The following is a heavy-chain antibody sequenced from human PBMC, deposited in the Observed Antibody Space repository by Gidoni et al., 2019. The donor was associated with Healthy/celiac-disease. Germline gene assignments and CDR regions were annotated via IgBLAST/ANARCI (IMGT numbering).Heavy chain of an antibody. CDR1: GFTFTSSD. J-gene: IGHJ6*02. Sequence: VQLAESGGALLHPSGSLRLPCAASGFTFTSSDLHWVRQSTGKGLEWGSAIGTAGETYYPGSVKGRFTISRENAKNSLYLQMNSLRAGDTAVYYCARGTSTTVVRGYYYYYGMDVWGQGTTVTVSS. CDR3: ARGTSTTVVRGYYYYYGMDV. CDR2: IGTAGET. V-gene: IGHV3-13*04. D-gene: IGHD4-17*01.